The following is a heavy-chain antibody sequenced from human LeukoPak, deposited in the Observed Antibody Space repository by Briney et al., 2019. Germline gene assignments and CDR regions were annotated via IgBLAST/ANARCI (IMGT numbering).Heavy chain of an antibody. Sequence: PSETLSLTCTVSGGSISSSSYYWGWIRQPPGKGLEWIGYIYYSGSTNYNPSLKSRVTISVDTSKNQFSLKLSSVTAADTAVYYCARVSYEQQLIGVGAFDIWGQGTMVTVSS. D-gene: IGHD6-13*01. CDR3: ARVSYEQQLIGVGAFDI. J-gene: IGHJ3*02. V-gene: IGHV4-61*05. CDR2: IYYSGST. CDR1: GGSISSSSYY.